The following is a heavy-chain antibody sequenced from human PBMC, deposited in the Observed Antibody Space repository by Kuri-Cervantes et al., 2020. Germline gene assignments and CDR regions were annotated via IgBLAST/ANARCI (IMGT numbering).Heavy chain of an antibody. CDR3: AKDIPIAA. D-gene: IGHD6-25*01. V-gene: IGHV3-7*01. J-gene: IGHJ4*02. CDR1: GFTFSSYW. CDR2: IKQDGSEK. Sequence: GESLKISCAASGFTFSSYWMSWVRQAPGKGLEWVANIKQDGSEKYYVDSVKGRFTISRDNAKNSLYLQMNSLRAEDTAVYYCAKDIPIAAWGQGTLVTVSS.